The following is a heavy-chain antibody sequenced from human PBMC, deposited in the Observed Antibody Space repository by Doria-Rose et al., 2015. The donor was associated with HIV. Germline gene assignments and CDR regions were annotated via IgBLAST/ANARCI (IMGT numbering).Heavy chain of an antibody. CDR2: TYYTGTS. V-gene: IGHV4-31*02. D-gene: IGHD3-3*01. CDR3: ARMGSYRELDY. Sequence: IRPVPGKGLESLGYTYYTGTSDYSPSLKSRLNMAVDTSKNQFSLKLSFVTVADTAVYYCARMGSYRELDYWGQGARVIVSA. J-gene: IGHJ4*02.